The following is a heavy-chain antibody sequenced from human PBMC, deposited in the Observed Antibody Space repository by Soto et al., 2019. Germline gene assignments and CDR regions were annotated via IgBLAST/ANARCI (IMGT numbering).Heavy chain of an antibody. J-gene: IGHJ4*02. CDR1: GYTFTSHW. Sequence: EVQLVQSGAEMKKPGESLRISCESFGYTFTSHWISWVPQRPGKGLEWMGRIDPSDSYTNYGPSFEGHVTMSVDMASNTAYLQLSSLKASDTAIYYCARLSTMVYYFDYWGQGTLVTVSS. D-gene: IGHD3-10*01. V-gene: IGHV5-10-1*01. CDR3: ARLSTMVYYFDY. CDR2: IDPSDSYT.